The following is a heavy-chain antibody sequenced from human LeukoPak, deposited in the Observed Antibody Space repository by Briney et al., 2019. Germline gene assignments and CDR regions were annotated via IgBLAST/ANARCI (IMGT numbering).Heavy chain of an antibody. J-gene: IGHJ4*02. V-gene: IGHV1-18*01. D-gene: IGHD3-9*01. CDR1: GYTFTRYG. Sequence: ASENVSCKASGYTFTRYGISWVRPAPGQGLEWMGWISAYNGNTNFEQKLQGIVTMTPDTSTSTAYMYLRSLRSDDSPLYYCARDQAATNTQVRFCLDWGQGTLVTVSS. CDR3: ARDQAATNTQVRFCLD. CDR2: ISAYNGNT.